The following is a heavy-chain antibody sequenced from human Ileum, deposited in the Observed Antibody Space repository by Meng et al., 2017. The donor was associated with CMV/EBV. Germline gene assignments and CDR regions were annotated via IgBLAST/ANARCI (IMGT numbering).Heavy chain of an antibody. CDR2: VNHRGST. CDR3: ARGYSSPSTRFDP. D-gene: IGHD6-13*01. V-gene: IGHV4-34*01. Sequence: TCAVNSGSFSGYYWSWIRQPPGKGLEWIGEVNHRGSTKYNPSLKSRVIISLDTSKNQFSLNLSSATAADTAVYYCARGYSSPSTRFDPWGQGTLVTVSS. CDR1: SGSFSGYY. J-gene: IGHJ5*02.